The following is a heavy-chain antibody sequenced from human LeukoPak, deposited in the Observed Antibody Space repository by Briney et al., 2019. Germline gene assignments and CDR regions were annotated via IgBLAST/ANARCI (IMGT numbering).Heavy chain of an antibody. CDR2: ISYDGNNK. CDR1: GFIYNICA. J-gene: IGHJ4*02. D-gene: IGHD3-22*01. Sequence: GGSLRLSCAASGFIYNICAMHWVRQAPGKGLEWVATISYDGNNKHYADSVRGRFTISRGNSKNTLYLQMNSLRAEDTAVYYCVKGVGLYDTSGYFDYWGQGTLVTVSS. CDR3: VKGVGLYDTSGYFDY. V-gene: IGHV3-30-3*01.